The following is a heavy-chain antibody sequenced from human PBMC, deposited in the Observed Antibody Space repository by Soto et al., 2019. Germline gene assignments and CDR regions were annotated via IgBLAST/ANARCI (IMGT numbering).Heavy chain of an antibody. CDR1: RWSPSHYK. CDR2: IYYTGTT. Sequence: TRSRWSPSHYKKNWIRQSPGKGLEWIGYIYYTGTTKYNPSLKSRVTISVDSSKNQFSLKLDSVTAADTAVYYCARLGGYYQAFDSWGQGTLVTVSS. D-gene: IGHD3-22*01. V-gene: IGHV4-59*08. CDR3: ARLGGYYQAFDS. J-gene: IGHJ4*02.